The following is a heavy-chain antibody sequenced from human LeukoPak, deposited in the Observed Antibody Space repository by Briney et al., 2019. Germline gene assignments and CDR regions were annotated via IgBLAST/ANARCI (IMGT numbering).Heavy chain of an antibody. CDR3: ARDSSSTQQLWFVY. CDR2: ISSSSHYI. V-gene: IGHV3-21*01. CDR1: GFTFSSYT. J-gene: IGHJ4*02. D-gene: IGHD5-18*01. Sequence: GGSLRLSCAASGFTFSSYTMNWVRQAPGKGLEWVSYISSSSHYIYYADSVKGRFTTSRDNAKNSLYLQMNSLRAEDTAVYYCARDSSSTQQLWFVYWGQGTLVTVSS.